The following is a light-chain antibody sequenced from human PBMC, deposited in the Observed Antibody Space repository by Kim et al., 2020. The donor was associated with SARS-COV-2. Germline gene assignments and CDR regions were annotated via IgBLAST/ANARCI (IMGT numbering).Light chain of an antibody. CDR2: AAS. CDR1: QDIANS. J-gene: IGKJ1*01. V-gene: IGKV1-27*01. CDR3: QKYNGAPWT. Sequence: ASVGDRVTITCRASQDIANSLAWYQQKPGKVPKVLIYAASTLQSGVPSRFSGGGSGTEFTLTIGSLQTEDVATYYCQKYNGAPWTFGPGTKVDIK.